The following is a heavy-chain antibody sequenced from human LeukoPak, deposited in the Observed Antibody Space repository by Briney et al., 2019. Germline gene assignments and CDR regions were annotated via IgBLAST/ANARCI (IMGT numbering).Heavy chain of an antibody. J-gene: IGHJ4*02. CDR3: ARDLDDIAVAGTEDY. D-gene: IGHD6-19*01. Sequence: GASVKVSCKASGYTFTGYYMHWVRQAPGQGLEWMGRINPNSGGTNYAQKFQGRVTMTRDTSISTAYMELSRLRSDDTAVYYCARDLDDIAVAGTEDYWGQGTLVTVSS. CDR2: INPNSGGT. V-gene: IGHV1-2*06. CDR1: GYTFTGYY.